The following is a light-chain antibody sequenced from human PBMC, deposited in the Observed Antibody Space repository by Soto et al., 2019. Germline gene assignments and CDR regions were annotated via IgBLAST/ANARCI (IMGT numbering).Light chain of an antibody. Sequence: QSALTQPASVCGSPGQSITISCTGTNIDVGGYNYVSWYQQHPGKAPRLIISDVTNRPSGVSNRFSGSKSGNTASLTISGLQAADEVDYHCPPYRNISARYVFGPGTK. CDR1: NIDVGGYNY. CDR3: PPYRNISARYV. V-gene: IGLV2-14*01. CDR2: DVT. J-gene: IGLJ1*01.